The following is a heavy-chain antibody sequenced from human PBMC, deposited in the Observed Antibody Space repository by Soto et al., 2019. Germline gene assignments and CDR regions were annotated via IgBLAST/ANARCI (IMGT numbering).Heavy chain of an antibody. CDR1: TLTFSNAW. D-gene: IGHD2-21*01. V-gene: IGHV3-15*01. CDR3: TTIKFNTVAFDY. CDR2: IKSKTDGGTT. J-gene: IGHJ4*02. Sequence: GGSLRLSCAASTLTFSNAWMSWVRQAPGKGLEWVGRIKSKTDGGTTDYAAPVTGRFTISRDDSKNTLYLQMNSLKTEDTAVYYCTTIKFNTVAFDYWGQGTLVTVSS.